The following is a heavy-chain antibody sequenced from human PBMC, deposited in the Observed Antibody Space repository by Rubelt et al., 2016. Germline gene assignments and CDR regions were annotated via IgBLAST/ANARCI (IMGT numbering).Heavy chain of an antibody. D-gene: IGHD6-13*01. CDR3: ARHESAGSSWPFDD. Sequence: QVQLQQWGAGLVKPSETLSLTCAVYGGSFSGYSWTWIRQPPGKGLEWLGEIDHSGNTDYIPSPKSRVSISVDTSKNQFSLKLTSVTATDTAVYYCARHESAGSSWPFDDWGQGTQVTVSS. V-gene: IGHV4-34*01. CDR2: IDHSGNT. CDR1: GGSFSGYS. J-gene: IGHJ4*02.